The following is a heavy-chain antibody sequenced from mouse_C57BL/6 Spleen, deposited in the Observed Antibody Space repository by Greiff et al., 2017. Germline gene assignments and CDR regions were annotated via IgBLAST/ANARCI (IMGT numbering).Heavy chain of an antibody. CDR1: GYAFTNYL. Sequence: QVQLQQSGAELVRPGTSVKVSCKASGYAFTNYLIEWVKQRPGQGLEWIGVINPGSGGTNYNEKFKGKATLTADKSSSTAYMQLSSLTSEDSAVYFCARYSSSYYAMGCWGQGTSVTVSS. J-gene: IGHJ4*01. V-gene: IGHV1-54*01. CDR2: INPGSGGT. D-gene: IGHD1-1*01. CDR3: ARYSSSYYAMGC.